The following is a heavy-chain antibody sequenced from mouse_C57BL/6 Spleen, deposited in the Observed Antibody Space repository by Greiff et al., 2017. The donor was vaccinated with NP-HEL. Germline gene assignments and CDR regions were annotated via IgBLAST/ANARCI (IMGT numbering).Heavy chain of an antibody. J-gene: IGHJ4*01. D-gene: IGHD1-1*01. V-gene: IGHV1-7*01. CDR3: ARIDYGSRDAMDY. CDR2: INPSSGYT. Sequence: QVQLKQSGAELAKPGASVKLSCKASGYTFTSYWMHWVKQRPGQGLEWIGYINPSSGYTKYNQKFKDKATLTADKSSSTAYMQLSSLTYEDSAVYYCARIDYGSRDAMDYWGQGTSVTVSS. CDR1: GYTFTSYW.